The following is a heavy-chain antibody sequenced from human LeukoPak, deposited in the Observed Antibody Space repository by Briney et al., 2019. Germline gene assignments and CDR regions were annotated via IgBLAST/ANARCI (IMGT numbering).Heavy chain of an antibody. CDR1: GFTFGTYW. D-gene: IGHD3-22*01. J-gene: IGHJ4*02. CDR2: IRYDVSNK. CDR3: AKDHLYYYDSSGLDFDY. V-gene: IGHV3-30*02. Sequence: GGSLRLSCGASGFTFGTYWMHWVRQAPGKGLEGVAFIRYDVSNKYYADSVKGRFTISRDNSNNTLYLQMNSLRPEDTAVYFCAKDHLYYYDSSGLDFDYWGQGTLVTVSS.